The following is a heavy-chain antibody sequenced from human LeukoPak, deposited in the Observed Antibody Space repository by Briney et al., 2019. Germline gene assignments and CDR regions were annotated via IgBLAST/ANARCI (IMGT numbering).Heavy chain of an antibody. CDR3: ARVNCTNGVCHPGAFDI. V-gene: IGHV4-59*01. D-gene: IGHD2-8*01. CDR2: IYYSGST. CDR1: GGSISSYY. Sequence: SETLSLTCTVSGGSISSYYWSWIRQPPGKGLEWIGYIYYSGSTNYNPSLKSRVTISVDTSKNQFSLKLSSVTAADTVVYYCARVNCTNGVCHPGAFDIWGQGTMVTVSS. J-gene: IGHJ3*02.